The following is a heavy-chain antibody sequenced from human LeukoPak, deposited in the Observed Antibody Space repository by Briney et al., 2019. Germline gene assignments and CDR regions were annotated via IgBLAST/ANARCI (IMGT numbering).Heavy chain of an antibody. D-gene: IGHD5-12*01. CDR1: GYTFTDYY. CDR3: ARYSGYDEPFEY. J-gene: IGHJ4*02. CDR2: INPNSGGT. Sequence: ASMKVSCKASGYTFTDYYMHWVRQAPGQGLEWMGWINPNSGGTDYAQKFQGRVTMTRDTSISTAYMELSRLRSDDTAVYYCARYSGYDEPFEYWGQGTLVTVSS. V-gene: IGHV1-2*02.